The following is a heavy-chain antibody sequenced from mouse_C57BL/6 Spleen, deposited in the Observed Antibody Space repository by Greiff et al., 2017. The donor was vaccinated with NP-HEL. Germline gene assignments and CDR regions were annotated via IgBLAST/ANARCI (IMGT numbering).Heavy chain of an antibody. Sequence: QVQLQQSGAELARPGASVKMSCKASGYTFTSYTMHWVKQRPGQGLEWIGYINPSSGYTKYNQKFKDKATLTADKSSSTAYMQLSSLSSEDSAVYYCARDYSNYLFAYWGQGTLVTVSA. CDR3: ARDYSNYLFAY. D-gene: IGHD2-5*01. CDR2: INPSSGYT. CDR1: GYTFTSYT. V-gene: IGHV1-4*01. J-gene: IGHJ3*01.